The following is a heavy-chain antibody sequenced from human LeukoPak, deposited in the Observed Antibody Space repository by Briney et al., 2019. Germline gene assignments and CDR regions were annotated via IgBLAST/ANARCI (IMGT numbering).Heavy chain of an antibody. V-gene: IGHV1-8*01. CDR3: AKGRSISVIPMLDVFDI. D-gene: IGHD3-22*01. CDR2: MNPNSGNT. Sequence: GASVKVSCKASGYTFTSYDINWVRQATGQGLEWMGWMNPNSGNTGYAQKFQGRVTMTRNTSTSTVYMELNSLRAEDTAVYYCAKGRSISVIPMLDVFDIWGQGTMVTVSS. J-gene: IGHJ3*02. CDR1: GYTFTSYD.